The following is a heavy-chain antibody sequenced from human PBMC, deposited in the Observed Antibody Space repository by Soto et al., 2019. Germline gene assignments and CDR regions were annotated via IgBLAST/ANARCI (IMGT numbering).Heavy chain of an antibody. Sequence: KASETLSLTCDVSDYSINSNYYWLWIRQPPGKGLEWIEAIHHSGTTYYTPSLKSRVTISMDTSKNHFSLKLTSMTATDTAMYYCARGLYGGYFDYWGQGTPVTVSS. CDR1: DYSINSNYY. V-gene: IGHV4-38-2*01. CDR3: ARGLYGGYFDY. D-gene: IGHD4-17*01. CDR2: IHHSGTT. J-gene: IGHJ4*02.